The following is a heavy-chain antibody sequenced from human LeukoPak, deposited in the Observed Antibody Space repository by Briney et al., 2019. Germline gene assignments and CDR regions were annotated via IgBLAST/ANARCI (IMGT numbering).Heavy chain of an antibody. Sequence: GGSLRLSRAASGFNFSNNYMTWVRQAPGKGLEWVSLIYSSGSTYYADSVKGRFTISRDNSKNTLYLQVNSLRAEDTAVYYCARRGDGGRSFDYWGQGTLVTVSS. CDR3: ARRGDGGRSFDY. V-gene: IGHV3-53*01. CDR2: IYSSGST. D-gene: IGHD4-23*01. CDR1: GFNFSNNY. J-gene: IGHJ4*02.